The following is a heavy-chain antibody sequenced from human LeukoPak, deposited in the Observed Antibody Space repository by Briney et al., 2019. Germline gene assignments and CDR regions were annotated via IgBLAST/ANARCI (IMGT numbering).Heavy chain of an antibody. CDR2: INPNSGGT. CDR3: ARVLDLRGSSWPYDAFDI. Sequence: GASVKVSCKASGYTFTGYYMHWVRQAPGQGLEWMGRINPNSGGTNYAQKFQGRVTVTRDTSISTAYMELSRLRSDDTAVYYCARVLDLRGSSWPYDAFDIWGQGTMVTVSS. D-gene: IGHD6-13*01. V-gene: IGHV1-2*06. CDR1: GYTFTGYY. J-gene: IGHJ3*02.